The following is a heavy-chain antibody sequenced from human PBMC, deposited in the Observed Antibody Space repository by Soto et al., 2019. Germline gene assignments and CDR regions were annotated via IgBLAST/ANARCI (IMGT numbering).Heavy chain of an antibody. V-gene: IGHV3-30-3*01. J-gene: IGHJ6*02. Sequence: QVQLVESGGGVVQPGRSLRLSCAASGFTFSSYAMHWVRQAPGKGLEWVAVISYDGSNKYYADSVKGRFTISRDNSKNTLYLQMNSLRAEDTAVYYCARDSYCGGVCCGYYYYGMDVWGQGTTVTVSS. CDR2: ISYDGSNK. D-gene: IGHD2-21*02. CDR3: ARDSYCGGVCCGYYYYGMDV. CDR1: GFTFSSYA.